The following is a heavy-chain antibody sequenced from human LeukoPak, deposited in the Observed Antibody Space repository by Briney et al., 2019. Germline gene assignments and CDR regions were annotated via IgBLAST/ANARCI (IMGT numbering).Heavy chain of an antibody. CDR2: IKQDGSEK. Sequence: GGSLRLSCAVSGFTSSSYWMSWVRQAPGKGLEWVANIKQDGSEKYYVDSVKGRFTISRDNAKDSLYLQMNSLRAEDTAVYYCARAPYCIGGSCRFDYWGQGTLVTVSS. D-gene: IGHD2-15*01. J-gene: IGHJ4*02. V-gene: IGHV3-7*03. CDR3: ARAPYCIGGSCRFDY. CDR1: GFTSSSYW.